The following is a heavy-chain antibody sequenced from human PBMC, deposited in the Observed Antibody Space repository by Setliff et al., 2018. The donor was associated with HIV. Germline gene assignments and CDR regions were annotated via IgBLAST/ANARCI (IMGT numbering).Heavy chain of an antibody. Sequence: ASETLSLTCAVSGGSISSDNWWTWVRQPPGKGLEWIGEIYHSEYTNYNASLKSRVSMSVDTSKSQFSLKVTSVTAADTATYYCVGRGYNVNRPWGQGNLVTVSS. D-gene: IGHD5-18*01. CDR1: GGSISSDNW. CDR3: VGRGYNVNRP. J-gene: IGHJ5*02. V-gene: IGHV4-4*02. CDR2: IYHSEYT.